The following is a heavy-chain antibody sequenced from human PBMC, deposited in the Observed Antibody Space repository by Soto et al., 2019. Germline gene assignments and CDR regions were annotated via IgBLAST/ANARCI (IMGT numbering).Heavy chain of an antibody. CDR1: GGSISSRGYY. V-gene: IGHV4-39*01. J-gene: IGHJ5*02. Sequence: QLQLQESGPGLVKPSETLSLTCTVSGGSISSRGYYWAWIRQPPGRGLEWIGTIYYSVSTYYNPSLKSRVTIPVDTSQNQFSLKLSSVPAADTAVYYCATSNWFDPWGQGTLVTVSS. CDR2: IYYSVST. CDR3: ATSNWFDP.